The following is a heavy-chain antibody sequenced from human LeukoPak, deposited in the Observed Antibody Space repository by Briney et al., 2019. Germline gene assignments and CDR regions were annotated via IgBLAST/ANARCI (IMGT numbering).Heavy chain of an antibody. CDR2: INPNGGIT. CDR3: ARGSAGEGGYSVEGEYFQH. J-gene: IGHJ1*01. D-gene: IGHD5-24*01. V-gene: IGHV1-46*01. CDR1: GYTSTSYF. Sequence: ASVKVSCKASGYTSTSYFMHWVRQAPGQGLERMGIINPNGGITSYAQKFQGRVTMTRDMSTSTVSMELSSLRSDDTAVYYCARGSAGEGGYSVEGEYFQHWGQGTLVTVSS.